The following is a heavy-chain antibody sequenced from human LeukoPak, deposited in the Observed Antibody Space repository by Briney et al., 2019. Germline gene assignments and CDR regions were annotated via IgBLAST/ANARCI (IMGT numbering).Heavy chain of an antibody. CDR3: ARDGTVVNTPSFDY. CDR1: GFTFSSYW. J-gene: IGHJ4*02. Sequence: PGGSLRLSCAASGFTFSSYWMHWVRQVPGKGLVWVSRMNSDGSFTSYADSEKGRFTISRDNAKNTLYLQMNSLRAEDTAVYYCARDGTVVNTPSFDYWGQGTLVTVSS. CDR2: MNSDGSFT. V-gene: IGHV3-74*01. D-gene: IGHD4-23*01.